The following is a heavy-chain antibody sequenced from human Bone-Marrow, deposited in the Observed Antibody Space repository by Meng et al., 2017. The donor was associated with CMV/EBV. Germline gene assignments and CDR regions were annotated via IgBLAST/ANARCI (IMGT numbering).Heavy chain of an antibody. CDR1: GGSISSYY. Sequence: SETLSLTCTVSGGSISSYYWSWIRQPPGKGLEWIGYIYYSGSTNYNPSLKSRVTISVDTSKNQFSLKLSSVTAADTAVYYCARVGTTRRIYGMDVWGQGTTATFSS. V-gene: IGHV4-59*01. CDR2: IYYSGST. J-gene: IGHJ6*02. CDR3: ARVGTTRRIYGMDV. D-gene: IGHD1-14*01.